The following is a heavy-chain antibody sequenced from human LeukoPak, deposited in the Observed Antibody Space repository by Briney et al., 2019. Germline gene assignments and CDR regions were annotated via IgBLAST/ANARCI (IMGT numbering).Heavy chain of an antibody. CDR3: VTSIALAGWGAFDV. CDR2: IYYSGST. CDR1: GYSISSGYY. D-gene: IGHD6-13*01. Sequence: SETLSLTCSVSGYSISSGYYWAWLRQPPGKGLEWIASIYYSGSTYYNPSLKSRVTISADTSKNQFSLKLTSVPAADTAVYYCVTSIALAGWGAFDVWGQGTMVTVSS. V-gene: IGHV4-38-2*01. J-gene: IGHJ3*01.